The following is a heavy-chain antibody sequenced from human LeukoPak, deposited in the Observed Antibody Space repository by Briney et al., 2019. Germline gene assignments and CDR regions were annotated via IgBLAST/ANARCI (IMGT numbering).Heavy chain of an antibody. V-gene: IGHV1-69*13. CDR2: IIPIFGTA. CDR3: ARDSGHSSGFDY. CDR1: GYTFTSSV. D-gene: IGHD6-25*01. Sequence: ASVKVSCKASGYTFTSSVISWVRQAPGQGLEWMGGIIPIFGTANYAQKFQGRVTITADESTSTAYMELSSLRSEDTAVYYCARDSGHSSGFDYWGQGTLVTVSS. J-gene: IGHJ4*02.